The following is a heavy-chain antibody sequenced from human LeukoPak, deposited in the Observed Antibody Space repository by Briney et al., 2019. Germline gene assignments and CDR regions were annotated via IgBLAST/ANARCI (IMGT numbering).Heavy chain of an antibody. CDR3: ARGSSWYQPDY. J-gene: IGHJ4*02. Sequence: SQTLSLTCTVSGGSISSGSDYWSWIRQPAGKGLEWIGRIYTGGSTNYNPSLESRVTISVDTSKNQFSLKLSSVTAADTAIYYCARGSSWYQPDYWGQGTLVTVSS. V-gene: IGHV4-61*02. CDR1: GGSISSGSDY. D-gene: IGHD6-13*01. CDR2: IYTGGST.